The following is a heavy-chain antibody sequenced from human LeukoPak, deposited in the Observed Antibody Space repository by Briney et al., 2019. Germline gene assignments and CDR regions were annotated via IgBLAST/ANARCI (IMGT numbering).Heavy chain of an antibody. Sequence: GGSLRLSCAASGFTFSSYSMNWVRQAPGQGLEWVSSISSSSSYIYYADSVKGRFTISRGNAKNSLYLQMNSLRAEDTAVYYCARSCSSTSCYGLWGQGTLVTVSS. CDR2: ISSSSSYI. J-gene: IGHJ4*02. V-gene: IGHV3-21*01. CDR1: GFTFSSYS. D-gene: IGHD2-2*01. CDR3: ARSCSSTSCYGL.